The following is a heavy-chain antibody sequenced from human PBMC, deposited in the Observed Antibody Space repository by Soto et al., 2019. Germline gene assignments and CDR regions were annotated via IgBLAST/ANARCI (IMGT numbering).Heavy chain of an antibody. D-gene: IGHD6-13*01. CDR2: ISSSGSTI. CDR3: ARVVPGGYGDAFDI. Sequence: GGSLRLSCAASGFTFSSYEMNWVRQAPGKGLEWVSYISSSGSTIYYADSVKGRFTISRDNAKNSLYLQMNSLRAEDTAVYHCARVVPGGYGDAFDIWGQGTMVTISS. V-gene: IGHV3-48*03. J-gene: IGHJ3*02. CDR1: GFTFSSYE.